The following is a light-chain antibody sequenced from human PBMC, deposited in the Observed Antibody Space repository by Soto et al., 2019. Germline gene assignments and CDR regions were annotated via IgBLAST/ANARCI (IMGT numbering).Light chain of an antibody. Sequence: QSALTQPASVSGSPGQSITISCTGTSSDVGGYNYVSWYQQHPGKAPKLIIYEVSNRPSGVSNRLSGSKSGNTASLTISGLQAEDEADYYCSSWTRVSNTVFGGGTQLTVL. J-gene: IGLJ2*01. CDR3: SSWTRVSNTV. CDR2: EVS. V-gene: IGLV2-14*01. CDR1: SSDVGGYNY.